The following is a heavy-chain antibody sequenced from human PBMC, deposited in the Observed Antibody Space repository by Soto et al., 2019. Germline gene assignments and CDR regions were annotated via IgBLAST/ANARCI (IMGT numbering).Heavy chain of an antibody. Sequence: QVQLVQSGVEVKKPGASVKVSCKASGYTFISYGISWLRQAPGQGPEWMGWISPYNGNTNYAQTVQGRVTMTTDTSTSTADMELRSLRSDDTAVYYCARDGASAWRTRGNWFDPWGQGTLVTVSS. CDR2: ISPYNGNT. V-gene: IGHV1-18*01. CDR1: GYTFISYG. D-gene: IGHD6-19*01. CDR3: ARDGASAWRTRGNWFDP. J-gene: IGHJ5*02.